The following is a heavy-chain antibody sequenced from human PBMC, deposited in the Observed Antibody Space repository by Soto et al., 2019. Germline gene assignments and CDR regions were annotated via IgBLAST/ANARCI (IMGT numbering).Heavy chain of an antibody. J-gene: IGHJ4*02. V-gene: IGHV3-30*04. CDR2: ISYDGSNK. D-gene: IGHD6-13*01. CDR3: PRDRAQYSSSWYYFDY. CDR1: GFTFSSYA. Sequence: GGSLRLSCAASGFTFSSYAMHWVRQAPGKGLEWVAVISYDGSNKYYADSVKGRFTISRDNSKNTLYLQMNSLRAEDPAVYYCPRDRAQYSSSWYYFDYWGQGTLVTVSS.